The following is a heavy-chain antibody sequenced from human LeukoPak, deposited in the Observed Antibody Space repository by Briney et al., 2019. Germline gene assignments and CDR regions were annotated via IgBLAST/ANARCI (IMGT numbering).Heavy chain of an antibody. D-gene: IGHD2-15*01. CDR1: GYTFTIYG. CDR3: ARSVVVVAATQIEYYYGMDV. Sequence: GASVKVSCKASGYTFTIYGISWVRQAPGQGLEWMGWISAYNGNTNYAQKLQGRVTMTTDTSTSTAYMELRSLRSDDTAVYYCARSVVVVAATQIEYYYGMDVWGQGTTVTVSS. CDR2: ISAYNGNT. J-gene: IGHJ6*02. V-gene: IGHV1-18*01.